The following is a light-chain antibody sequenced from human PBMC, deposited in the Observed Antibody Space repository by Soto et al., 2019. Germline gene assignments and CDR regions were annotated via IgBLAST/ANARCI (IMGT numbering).Light chain of an antibody. CDR1: SSDVGGYNY. J-gene: IGLJ2*01. CDR2: EVS. V-gene: IGLV2-8*01. Sequence: QSALTQPPSASGSPGQSVIISCTGTSSDVGGYNYVSWYQQHPGKAPKLMIYEVSKRPSGVPDRFSGSKSGNTASLTVSGLQAEDEADYYCSSYAGSNNPVVFGGGTKRTVL. CDR3: SSYAGSNNPVV.